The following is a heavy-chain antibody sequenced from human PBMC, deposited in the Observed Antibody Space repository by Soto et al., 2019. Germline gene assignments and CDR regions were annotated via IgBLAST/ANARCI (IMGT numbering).Heavy chain of an antibody. CDR1: GFTFSSYG. Sequence: GGSLRLSCAASGFTFSSYGMHWVRQAPGKGLEWVAVIWYDGSNKYYADSVKGRFTISRDNSKNTLYLQMNSLRAEDTAVYYCARDCDSYGPGEFAYWGQGTLVTVSS. J-gene: IGHJ4*02. V-gene: IGHV3-33*01. D-gene: IGHD5-18*01. CDR3: ARDCDSYGPGEFAY. CDR2: IWYDGSNK.